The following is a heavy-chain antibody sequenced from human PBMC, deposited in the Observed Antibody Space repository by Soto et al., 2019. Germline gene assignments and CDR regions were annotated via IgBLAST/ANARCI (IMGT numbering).Heavy chain of an antibody. CDR2: TFYRSKWYN. CDR1: GDSVSSNSAA. CDR3: ARFEDYYYGMDV. Sequence: SQTLSLTCAISGDSVSSNSAAWNWIRQSPSRGLEWLGRTFYRSKWYNEYAESVKSRITINPDTSKNHFSLQLNSVTPEDTAVYYCARFEDYYYGMDVWGQGTTVTVSS. D-gene: IGHD3-9*01. V-gene: IGHV6-1*01. J-gene: IGHJ6*02.